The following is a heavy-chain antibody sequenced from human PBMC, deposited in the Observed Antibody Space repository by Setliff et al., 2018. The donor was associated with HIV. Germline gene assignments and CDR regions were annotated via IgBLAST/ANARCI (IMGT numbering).Heavy chain of an antibody. J-gene: IGHJ3*02. V-gene: IGHV4-4*08. CDR1: GFTLHEYT. CDR2: VSASGTT. CDR3: ARHSVTLVVGVPERDDAFDI. Sequence: GSLRLSCAASGFTLHEYTMTWIRQPPGKGLEWIGYVSASGTTKYNPSLQSRVTISGDSSKNQFSLKLSSVTAADTAVYYCARHSVTLVVGVPERDDAFDIWGQGTMVTVSS. D-gene: IGHD3-22*01.